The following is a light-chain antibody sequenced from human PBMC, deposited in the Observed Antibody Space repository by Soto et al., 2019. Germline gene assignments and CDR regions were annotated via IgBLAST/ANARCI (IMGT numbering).Light chain of an antibody. CDR3: SSYSSSSTLYV. Sequence: QSALTQPASVSGSPGQSIAISCTGTSSDVGVYNYVSWYQQHPGRAPKLMIYDVSNRPSGISNRFSGSKSGNTASLTISGLQAEDEADYYCSSYSSSSTLYVFGSGTTLTVL. CDR1: SSDVGVYNY. J-gene: IGLJ1*01. V-gene: IGLV2-14*01. CDR2: DVS.